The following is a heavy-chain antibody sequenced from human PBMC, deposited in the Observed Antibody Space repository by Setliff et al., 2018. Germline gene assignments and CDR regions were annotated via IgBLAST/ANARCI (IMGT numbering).Heavy chain of an antibody. V-gene: IGHV6-1*01. CDR2: TYYRSKWYD. Sequence: SQTLSLTCAISGDSVSSNSAAWNWIRQSPSRGLEWLGRTYYRSKWYDDYAVSVKSRITINPDTSKNQFSLKLSSVTAADTAVYYCAREPRGPPRKYQIYYYYYMDVWGKGTTVTVSS. CDR1: GDSVSSNSAA. J-gene: IGHJ6*03. D-gene: IGHD2-2*01. CDR3: AREPRGPPRKYQIYYYYYMDV.